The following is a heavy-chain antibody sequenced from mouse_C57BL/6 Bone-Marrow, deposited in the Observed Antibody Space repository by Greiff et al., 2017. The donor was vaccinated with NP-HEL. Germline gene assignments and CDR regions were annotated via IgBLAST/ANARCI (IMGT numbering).Heavy chain of an antibody. Sequence: EVKLMESGPELVKPGASVKISCKASGYSFTGYYMNWVKQSPEKSLEWIGEINPSTGGTTYNQKFKAKATLTVDKSSSTAYMQLKSLTSEDSAVYYCARGATVVATRYWYFDVWGTGTTVTVSS. J-gene: IGHJ1*03. V-gene: IGHV1-42*01. CDR1: GYSFTGYY. CDR2: INPSTGGT. D-gene: IGHD1-1*01. CDR3: ARGATVVATRYWYFDV.